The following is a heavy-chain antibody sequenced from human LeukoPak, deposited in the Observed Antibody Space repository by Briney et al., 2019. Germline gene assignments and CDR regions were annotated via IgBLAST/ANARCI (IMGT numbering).Heavy chain of an antibody. J-gene: IGHJ4*02. D-gene: IGHD3-9*01. CDR2: IYYSGST. Sequence: SETLSLTCTVSGGSISSSSYYWGWIRQPPGKGLEWIGSIYYSGSTYYNPSLKSRVTISVDTSKNQFSLKLSSVTAADTAVYYCARMYYDILTGWYYFDYWGQGTPVTVSS. CDR1: GGSISSSSYY. V-gene: IGHV4-39*07. CDR3: ARMYYDILTGWYYFDY.